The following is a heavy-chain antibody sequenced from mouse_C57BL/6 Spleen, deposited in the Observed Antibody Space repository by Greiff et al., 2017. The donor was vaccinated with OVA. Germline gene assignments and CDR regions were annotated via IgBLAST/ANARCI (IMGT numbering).Heavy chain of an antibody. Sequence: EVQRVESGGGLVQPGGSLKLSCAASGFTFSDYYMYWVRQTPEKRLEWVAYISNGGGSTYYPDTVKGRFTISRDNAKNTLYLQMSRLKSEDTAMYYCARQSYQGYFDVWGTGTTVTVSS. D-gene: IGHD2-10*01. CDR1: GFTFSDYY. CDR3: ARQSYQGYFDV. V-gene: IGHV5-12*01. CDR2: ISNGGGST. J-gene: IGHJ1*03.